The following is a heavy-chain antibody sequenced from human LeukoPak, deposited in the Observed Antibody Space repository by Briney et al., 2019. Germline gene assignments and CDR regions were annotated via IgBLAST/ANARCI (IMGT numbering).Heavy chain of an antibody. J-gene: IGHJ3*02. CDR2: IHGTLGST. CDR3: ARIFDRDI. V-gene: IGHV4-4*07. CDR1: GGPIRNSY. D-gene: IGHD3-3*01. Sequence: SETLSLTCTVSGGPIRNSYWSWVRHSAGTGMQWIGRIHGTLGSTNHNPSLKSRVVMSLDTSSDQFSLRLSAMSAADTATYYCARIFDRDIWGQGTLVTVSP.